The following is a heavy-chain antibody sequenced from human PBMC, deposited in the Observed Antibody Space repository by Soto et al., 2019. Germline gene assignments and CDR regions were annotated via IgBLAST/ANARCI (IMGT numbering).Heavy chain of an antibody. Sequence: SVPTLVNPTQTLTLTCTFSGFSLSTSGMRVSWIRQPPGKALEWLARIDWDDDKFYSTSLKTRLTISKDTSKNQVVLTMTNMDPVDTATYYCARVGFGDAMWFDPWGEGTPVTVSS. CDR2: IDWDDDK. D-gene: IGHD3-10*01. V-gene: IGHV2-70*04. CDR1: GFSLSTSGMR. CDR3: ARVGFGDAMWFDP. J-gene: IGHJ5*02.